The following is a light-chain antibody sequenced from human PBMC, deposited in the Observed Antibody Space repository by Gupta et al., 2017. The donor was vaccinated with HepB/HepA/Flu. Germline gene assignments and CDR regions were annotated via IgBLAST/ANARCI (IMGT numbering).Light chain of an antibody. CDR3: RSYTSRSTRV. Sequence: QSSLTQPASDAGFPVQSTTISCTGTSSDVGGYNYCSCYQQHPGKAPKLMIYNVSKRPSGVYNRFSGSKCGNTASLNISGLQAEDEDDYYCRSYTSRSTRVFGGGTKLTVL. V-gene: IGLV2-14*01. CDR2: NVS. CDR1: SSDVGGYNY. J-gene: IGLJ3*02.